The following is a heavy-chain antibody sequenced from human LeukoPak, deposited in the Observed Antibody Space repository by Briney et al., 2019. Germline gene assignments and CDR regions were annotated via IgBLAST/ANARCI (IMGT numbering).Heavy chain of an antibody. CDR3: ARHPPGVVPAALYGMDV. Sequence: PSETLSLTCTVSGGSISSYYWSWIRQPPGKGLEYIGYIYYTGSTNYNPSLKSRVTISVDTSKNQLSLKLSSVTAADTAVYYCARHPPGVVPAALYGMDVWGQGTTVTVSS. J-gene: IGHJ6*02. CDR2: IYYTGST. D-gene: IGHD2-2*01. CDR1: GGSISSYY. V-gene: IGHV4-59*08.